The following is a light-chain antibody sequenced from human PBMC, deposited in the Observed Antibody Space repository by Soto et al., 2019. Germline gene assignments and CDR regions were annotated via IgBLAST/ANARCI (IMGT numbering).Light chain of an antibody. CDR3: QQYGSSPPLS. V-gene: IGKV3-20*01. CDR2: DAS. Sequence: EVVLTQSPDTLSLPPGERATLSCRASQSISSYLAWYQQKPGQAPRLLIYDASNRAAGIPARFSGSGSGTDFTLTISRLEPEDFAVYYCQQYGSSPPLSFGGGTKVDI. CDR1: QSISSY. J-gene: IGKJ4*01.